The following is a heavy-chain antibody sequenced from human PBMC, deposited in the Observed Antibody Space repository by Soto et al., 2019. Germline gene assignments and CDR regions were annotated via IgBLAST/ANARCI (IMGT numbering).Heavy chain of an antibody. J-gene: IGHJ3*02. Sequence: GASVKVSCKASGGTFSSHTISWVRQAPGQGLEWMGRIIPILGIANYAQKFQGRVTITADKSTSTAYMELSSLRSEDTAVYYCASRDCSSTSCYVAFATWGQGTMVTVSS. CDR2: IIPILGIA. V-gene: IGHV1-69*02. CDR3: ASRDCSSTSCYVAFAT. CDR1: GGTFSSHT. D-gene: IGHD2-2*01.